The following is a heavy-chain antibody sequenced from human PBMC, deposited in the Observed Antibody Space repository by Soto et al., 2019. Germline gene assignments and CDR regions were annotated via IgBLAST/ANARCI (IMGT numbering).Heavy chain of an antibody. V-gene: IGHV1-2*02. CDR2: LKSDNGGT. J-gene: IGHJ6*02. CDR1: GYTFTGHY. CDR3: ARDLCPLGSGSPCPLYGLDF. D-gene: IGHD3-10*01. Sequence: GASVKVSCKASGYTFTGHYMHWIRQVSGKRLEYLGWLKSDNGGTYYAPKFQGRVTFTRDTSTSTAYMELSGLQSDDTAVYFCARDLCPLGSGSPCPLYGLDFWGQGTTVTVYS.